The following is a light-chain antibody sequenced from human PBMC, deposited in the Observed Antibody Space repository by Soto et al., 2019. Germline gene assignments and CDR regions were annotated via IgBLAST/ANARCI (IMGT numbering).Light chain of an antibody. CDR3: CSYAGSSIRYV. V-gene: IGLV2-23*01. CDR2: EGS. CDR1: SSDVGSYNL. Sequence: QSVLTQPASVSESPGQSITISCTGTSSDVGSYNLVSWYQQHPGKAPKLMIYEGSKRPSGVSNRFSGSKSGNTASLTISGLQAEDEADYYCCSYAGSSIRYVFGTGTKVTVL. J-gene: IGLJ1*01.